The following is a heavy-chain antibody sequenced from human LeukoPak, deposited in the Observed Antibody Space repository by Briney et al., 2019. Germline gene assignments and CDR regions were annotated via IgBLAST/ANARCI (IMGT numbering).Heavy chain of an antibody. J-gene: IGHJ4*02. CDR1: GFTFSSYA. D-gene: IGHD5-24*01. V-gene: IGHV3-7*01. CDR3: ARGRDGYNLFDY. Sequence: PGGSLRLSCAAAGFTFSSYAMSWVRQAPGKGLEWVANIKQDGSEKYYVDSVKGRFTISRDNAKNSLYLQMNSLRAEDTAVYYCARGRDGYNLFDYWGQGTLVTVSS. CDR2: IKQDGSEK.